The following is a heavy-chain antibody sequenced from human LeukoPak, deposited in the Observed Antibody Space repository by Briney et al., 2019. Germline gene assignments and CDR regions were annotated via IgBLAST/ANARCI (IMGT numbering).Heavy chain of an antibody. J-gene: IGHJ4*02. CDR2: ISAYNGNT. CDR3: ARDRIGEYYDFWSGYYGGYFDY. CDR1: GYTFTSYG. Sequence: GASVKVSCKASGYTFTSYGISWVRQAPGQGLEWMGWISAYNGNTNYAQKLQGRVTMTTDTSTSTAYMELSSLRSEDTAVYYCARDRIGEYYDFWSGYYGGYFDYWGQGTLVTVSS. D-gene: IGHD3-3*01. V-gene: IGHV1-18*01.